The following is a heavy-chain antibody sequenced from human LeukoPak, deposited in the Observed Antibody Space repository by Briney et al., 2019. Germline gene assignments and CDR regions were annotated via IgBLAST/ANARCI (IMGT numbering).Heavy chain of an antibody. V-gene: IGHV3-66*01. D-gene: IGHD6-13*01. J-gene: IGHJ4*02. CDR3: ARETDLSSGWSSQGFDY. Sequence: GGSRRLSWAASGFTVSSTCMSWVRQAPGKGLEWDSVICSAGSTYYAGSVKGRFTISRDNSNNTLFLQMDTLRAEDTAVYYCARETDLSSGWSSQGFDYWGQGTLVTVSS. CDR1: GFTVSSTC. CDR2: ICSAGST.